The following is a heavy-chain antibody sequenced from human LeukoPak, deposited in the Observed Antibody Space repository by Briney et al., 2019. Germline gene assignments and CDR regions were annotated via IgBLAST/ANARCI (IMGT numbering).Heavy chain of an antibody. J-gene: IGHJ6*03. CDR3: ARSTYYYDSSGYPHYYYYMDV. V-gene: IGHV4-39*07. CDR1: GGSISSSSYY. D-gene: IGHD3-22*01. Sequence: SETLSLTCTVSGGSISSSSYYWGWIRQPPGKGLEWIGSIYYSGSTYYNPSLKSRVTISVDTSKNQFSLKLSSVTAADTAVYYCARSTYYYDSSGYPHYYYYMDVWGKGTTVTVSS. CDR2: IYYSGST.